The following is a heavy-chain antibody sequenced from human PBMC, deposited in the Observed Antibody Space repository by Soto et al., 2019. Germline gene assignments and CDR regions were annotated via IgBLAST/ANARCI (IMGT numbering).Heavy chain of an antibody. CDR1: AFARSTSGMC. J-gene: IGHJ6*02. D-gene: IGHD3-10*01. CDR3: ARILYGSGSYGMIMDV. V-gene: IGHV2-70*01. Sequence: GPTLVNPTQTLALTCTFPAFARSTSGMCGSWIGQPPGKALEWLALIDWDDDKYYSTSLKTRVTISKDTSKNQVVLTMTNMDPVDTATYYCARILYGSGSYGMIMDVWGQGTTVTV. CDR2: IDWDDDK.